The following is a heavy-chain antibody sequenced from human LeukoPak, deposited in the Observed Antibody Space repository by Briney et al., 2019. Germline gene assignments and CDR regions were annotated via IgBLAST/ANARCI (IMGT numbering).Heavy chain of an antibody. D-gene: IGHD3-3*01. V-gene: IGHV3-48*02. J-gene: IGHJ5*02. CDR3: ARGPEIVLRFLEWLPDNWFDP. Sequence: PGGSLRLSCAASGFIFRSDSMNWVRQAPGKGLEWVSYISSSSSTIYYADSVKGRFTISRDNAKNSLYLQMNSLRDEDTAVYYCARGPEIVLRFLEWLPDNWFDPWGQGTLVTVSS. CDR1: GFIFRSDS. CDR2: ISSSSSTI.